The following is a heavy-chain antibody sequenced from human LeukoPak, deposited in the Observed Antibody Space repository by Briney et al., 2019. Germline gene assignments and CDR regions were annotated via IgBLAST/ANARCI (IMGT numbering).Heavy chain of an antibody. CDR3: ARGSATARLRNFDYYFDY. V-gene: IGHV3-30*03. Sequence: PVRCLRLSCVVSLFTPSRYGMHCVRQAPGNGLEWVAFMTYDGRKRPYADSVKGRFTISRDNSKTTLYLQMNSLRAEDTAVYYCARGSATARLRNFDYYFDYCGRGTLVAVSS. D-gene: IGHD3-9*01. CDR2: MTYDGRKR. CDR1: LFTPSRYG. J-gene: IGHJ4*02.